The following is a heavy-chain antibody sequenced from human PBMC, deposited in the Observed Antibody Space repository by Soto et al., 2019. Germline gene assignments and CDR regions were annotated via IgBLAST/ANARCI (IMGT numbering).Heavy chain of an antibody. CDR2: ISSSSSTI. CDR3: ARAGYSNSWYTFDY. J-gene: IGHJ4*02. D-gene: IGHD6-13*01. CDR1: GFTFSSYS. Sequence: GGSLRLSCAASGFTFSSYSMNWVRQAPGKGLEWVSYISSSSSTIYYAESVKGRFTISRDNSRNTLYLQMNSLRAEDTAVYYCARAGYSNSWYTFDYWGQGTLVTVSS. V-gene: IGHV3-48*01.